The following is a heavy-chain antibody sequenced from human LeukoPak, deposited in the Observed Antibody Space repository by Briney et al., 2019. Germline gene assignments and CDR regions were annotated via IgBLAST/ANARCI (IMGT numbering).Heavy chain of an antibody. J-gene: IGHJ6*03. CDR3: ARAFYPGYYSYMAV. CDR2: INHSGST. D-gene: IGHD3-3*02. CDR1: GGSFSGYY. Sequence: PSETLSLTCAVYGGSFSGYYWTWIRQPPGKGLEWIGEINHSGSTNYNPSLKSRVTISVDTSKNQFSLRLSSVTAADTAVYYCARAFYPGYYSYMAVWGKGTTVTVSS. V-gene: IGHV4-34*01.